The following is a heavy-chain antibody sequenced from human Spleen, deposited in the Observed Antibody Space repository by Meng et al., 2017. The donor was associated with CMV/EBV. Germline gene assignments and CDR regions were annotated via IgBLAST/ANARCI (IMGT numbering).Heavy chain of an antibody. CDR3: ARDDYGDSDFDY. CDR1: GFSFSRYN. Sequence: GESLKISCAASGFSFSRYNMQWVRQAPGKGLEWVSYISFSGTTMYFADSVKGRFTVSRDNARNSLFLQMNSLRAEDTAVYYCARDDYGDSDFDYWGQGTLVTVSS. J-gene: IGHJ4*02. V-gene: IGHV3-48*04. D-gene: IGHD4-17*01. CDR2: ISFSGTTM.